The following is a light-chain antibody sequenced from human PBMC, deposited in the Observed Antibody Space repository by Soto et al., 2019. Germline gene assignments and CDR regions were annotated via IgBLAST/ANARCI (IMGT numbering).Light chain of an antibody. Sequence: DIQMTQSPSSLSASVGDTVTITCRASQSVSTWLAWYQQRAGKAPKLLIYDASSLESGVPSRLRGFGSGTELTLTISSLQPEDSATYYCQQYNSYSPTFGQGTKVEV. V-gene: IGKV1-5*01. CDR3: QQYNSYSPT. J-gene: IGKJ1*01. CDR2: DAS. CDR1: QSVSTW.